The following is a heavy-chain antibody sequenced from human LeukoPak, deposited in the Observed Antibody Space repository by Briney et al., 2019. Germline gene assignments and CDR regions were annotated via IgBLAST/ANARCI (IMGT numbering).Heavy chain of an antibody. Sequence: GGSLRLSCAASGFTFSSYGMHWVRHAPGKGLEWVAFIRYDGSNKYYADSVKGRFTISRDNSKNTLYLQMNSLRAEDTAVYYCAILTVTTARGDNWFDPWGQGTLVTVSS. CDR3: AILTVTTARGDNWFDP. CDR2: IRYDGSNK. D-gene: IGHD4-17*01. V-gene: IGHV3-30*02. CDR1: GFTFSSYG. J-gene: IGHJ5*02.